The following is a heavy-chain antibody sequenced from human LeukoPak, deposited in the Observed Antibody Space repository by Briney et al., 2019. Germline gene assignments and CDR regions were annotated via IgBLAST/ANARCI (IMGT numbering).Heavy chain of an antibody. CDR3: ARSRQLLWFGENHYYGMDV. CDR2: IIPILGIA. Sequence: SVKVSCKASGGTFISYAISWVRQAPGQGLEWRGRIIPILGIANYAQKFQGRVTITADKSTSTAYMELSSLRSEDTAVYYCARSRQLLWFGENHYYGMDVWGQGTTVTVSS. J-gene: IGHJ6*02. D-gene: IGHD3-10*01. V-gene: IGHV1-69*04. CDR1: GGTFISYA.